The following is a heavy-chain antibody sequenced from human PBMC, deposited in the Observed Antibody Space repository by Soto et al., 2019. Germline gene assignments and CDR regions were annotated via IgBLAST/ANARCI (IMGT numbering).Heavy chain of an antibody. Sequence: SETLSLTCSVSGGSINSGDYYWSWIRQRPGKGLEWIGYIYYSGSTSYNPSLKSRLTISVDTSENQFSLKLNSVTAADTAVYYCAREVVVVVAATNHDTFDIWGQGTMVTVSS. CDR3: AREVVVVVAATNHDTFDI. D-gene: IGHD2-15*01. CDR1: GGSINSGDYY. CDR2: IYYSGST. J-gene: IGHJ3*02. V-gene: IGHV4-31*03.